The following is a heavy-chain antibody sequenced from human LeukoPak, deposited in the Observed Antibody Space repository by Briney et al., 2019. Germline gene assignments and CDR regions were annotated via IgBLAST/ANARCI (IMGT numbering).Heavy chain of an antibody. CDR2: ISTSSIYI. CDR3: AELGITMIGGV. V-gene: IGHV3-21*01. D-gene: IGHD3-10*02. J-gene: IGHJ6*04. Sequence: GGSLRLSCAASGFTFSSYSMNWVRQAPGEGLEWVSSISTSSIYIYYADSVKGRFTISKDNAKNSLYLQMNSLRAEDTAVYYCAELGITMIGGVWGKGTTVTISS. CDR1: GFTFSSYS.